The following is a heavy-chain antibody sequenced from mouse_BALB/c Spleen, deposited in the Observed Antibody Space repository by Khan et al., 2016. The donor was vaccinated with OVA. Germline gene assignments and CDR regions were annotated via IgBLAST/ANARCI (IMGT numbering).Heavy chain of an antibody. CDR1: GFDFSRYW. J-gene: IGHJ4*01. CDR2: INPDSSTI. V-gene: IGHV4-1*02. D-gene: IGHD2-2*01. Sequence: EVKLLESGGGLVQPGGSLKLSCAASGFDFSRYWMSWVRQAPGKGLEWIGEINPDSSTINYTPSLKDKFIISRANAKNTLYLEMSKVGSEDTALYYCARGLRRYYYAMDYWGQGTSVTVSS. CDR3: ARGLRRYYYAMDY.